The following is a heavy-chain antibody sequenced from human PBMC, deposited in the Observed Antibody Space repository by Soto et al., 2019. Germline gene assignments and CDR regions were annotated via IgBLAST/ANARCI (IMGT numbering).Heavy chain of an antibody. V-gene: IGHV1-3*01. Sequence: QVQLVQSGAEVKKPGASVKVSCKASGYTFTSYAMHWVRQAPGQRLEWMGWINAGNGNTKYSQKFQGRVTITRDTSASTAYMELSSLRSEDTAVYYCARVRITFGGVLHAFYIWGQGTMVTVSS. CDR2: INAGNGNT. CDR1: GYTFTSYA. CDR3: ARVRITFGGVLHAFYI. J-gene: IGHJ3*02. D-gene: IGHD3-16*01.